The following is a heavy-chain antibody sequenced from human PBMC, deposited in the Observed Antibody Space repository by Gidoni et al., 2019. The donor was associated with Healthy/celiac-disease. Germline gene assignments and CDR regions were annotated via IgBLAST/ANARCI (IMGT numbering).Heavy chain of an antibody. D-gene: IGHD5-18*01. V-gene: IGHV3-21*01. CDR3: ARGLVDTAMVDMDV. CDR2: ISSSSSYI. J-gene: IGHJ6*03. CDR1: GFTLSSYS. Sequence: EVQLVESGGGLVKPGGSLRLSCAASGFTLSSYSMNWVSQAPGKGLEWVSSISSSSSYIYYADSVKGRFTISRDNAKNSLYLQMNSLRAEDTAVYYCARGLVDTAMVDMDVWGKGTTVTVSS.